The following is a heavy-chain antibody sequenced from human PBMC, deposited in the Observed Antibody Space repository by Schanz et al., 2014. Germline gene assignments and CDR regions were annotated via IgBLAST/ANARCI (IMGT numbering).Heavy chain of an antibody. CDR3: ARGQRRTIGRPFGP. Sequence: QLQLVQSGAEVKKPGSSVKVSCKASGGTFSSYTISWVRQAPGQGLEWMGRIIPILGIANYAQNFQGRVAMTRDVSISTAYMELSSLASEDTAVYYCARGQRRTIGRPFGPWGQGTLVTVSS. V-gene: IGHV1-69*02. D-gene: IGHD6-25*01. CDR1: GGTFSSYT. CDR2: IIPILGIA. J-gene: IGHJ5*02.